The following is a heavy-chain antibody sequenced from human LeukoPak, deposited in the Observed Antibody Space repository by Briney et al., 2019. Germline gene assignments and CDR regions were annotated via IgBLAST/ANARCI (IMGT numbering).Heavy chain of an antibody. CDR1: GFTFSSYA. V-gene: IGHV3-30-3*01. D-gene: IGHD3-9*01. CDR2: ISYDGSNK. CDR3: ARDSCYDILTGYCYYYYYGMDV. Sequence: GRSLRLSCAASGFTFSSYAMHWVRQAPGKGLEWVAVISYDGSNKYYADSVKGRFTISRGNSKNTLYLQMNSLRAEDTAVYYCARDSCYDILTGYCYYYYYGMDVWGQGTTVTVSS. J-gene: IGHJ6*02.